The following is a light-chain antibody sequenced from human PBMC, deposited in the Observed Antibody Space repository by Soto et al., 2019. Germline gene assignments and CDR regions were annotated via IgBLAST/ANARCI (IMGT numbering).Light chain of an antibody. CDR1: QRITTY. CDR2: AAT. J-gene: IGKJ1*01. V-gene: IGKV1-39*01. CDR3: HQVHHNPWT. Sequence: DIQMTQSPSSLSASVGDRVTITCRASQRITTYLNWYQQRPGKAPSLLIYAATYLREGVPSRFSGSGSGTDFTLTIGGLQPYEFATYFCHQVHHNPWTFGQGTKVEI.